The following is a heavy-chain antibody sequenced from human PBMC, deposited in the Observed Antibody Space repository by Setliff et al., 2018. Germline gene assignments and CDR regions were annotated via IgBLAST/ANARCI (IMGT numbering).Heavy chain of an antibody. J-gene: IGHJ4*02. Sequence: SETLSLTCTVSGGSISSGSYYWSWIRQPAGKGLEWIGHIYTSGSTNYNPSLKSRVTISVDTSKNQFSLKLSSVTAADTAVYYCARLPNYVWGSPVDYWGQGTLVTVSS. D-gene: IGHD3-16*01. CDR1: GGSISSGSYY. CDR3: ARLPNYVWGSPVDY. CDR2: IYTSGST. V-gene: IGHV4-61*09.